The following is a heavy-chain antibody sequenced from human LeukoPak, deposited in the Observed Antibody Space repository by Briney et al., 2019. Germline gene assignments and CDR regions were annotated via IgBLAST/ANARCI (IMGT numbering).Heavy chain of an antibody. D-gene: IGHD2/OR15-2a*01. Sequence: GESLRLSCAASGFTFSSYRMNWVRQAPGKGLEWVSSISSSSSYIYYADSVKGRFTLSRDNARNSLYLQMNSLRAEDTAVYYCARDVEYYYFDYWGQGTLVIVSS. CDR2: ISSSSSYI. CDR3: ARDVEYYYFDY. J-gene: IGHJ4*02. V-gene: IGHV3-21*01. CDR1: GFTFSSYR.